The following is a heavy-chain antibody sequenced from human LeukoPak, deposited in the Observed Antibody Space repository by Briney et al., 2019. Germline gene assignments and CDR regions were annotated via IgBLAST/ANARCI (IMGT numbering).Heavy chain of an antibody. CDR1: GGSISSSSYY. CDR2: IYYSGST. D-gene: IGHD1-26*01. CDR3: ARDESVGALDY. Sequence: SETLSLTCTVSGGSISSSSYYWGWIRQPPGKGLEWIGSIYYSGSTNYNPSLKSRVTISVDTSKNQFSLKLSSVTAADTAVYYCARDESVGALDYWGQGTLVTVSS. J-gene: IGHJ4*02. V-gene: IGHV4-39*07.